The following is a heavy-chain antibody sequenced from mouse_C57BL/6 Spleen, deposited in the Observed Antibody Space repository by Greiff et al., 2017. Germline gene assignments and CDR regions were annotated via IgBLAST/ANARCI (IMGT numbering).Heavy chain of an antibody. CDR2: IAPETGGT. Sequence: VKLMESGAELVRPGASVTLSCKASGYTFTDYEMHWVKQTPVHGLEWIGAIAPETGGTAYNQKFKGKAILTADKSSSTAYMELRSLTSEDSAVYYCTRYYGSVYYAMDYWGQGTSVTVSS. V-gene: IGHV1-15*01. CDR3: TRYYGSVYYAMDY. J-gene: IGHJ4*01. D-gene: IGHD1-1*01. CDR1: GYTFTDYE.